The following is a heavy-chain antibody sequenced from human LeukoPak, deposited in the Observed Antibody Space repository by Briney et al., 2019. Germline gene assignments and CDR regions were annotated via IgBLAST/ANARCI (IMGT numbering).Heavy chain of an antibody. V-gene: IGHV3-23*01. J-gene: IGHJ4*02. Sequence: GRSLRLSCAASGFTFSSYAMSWVRQAPGKGLEWVSAISGSGGSTYYADSVKGRFTISRDNSKNTLYLQMNSLRAEDTAVYYCAKRRGRGIAAAGTFDYWGQGTLVTVSS. CDR2: ISGSGGST. CDR1: GFTFSSYA. D-gene: IGHD6-13*01. CDR3: AKRRGRGIAAAGTFDY.